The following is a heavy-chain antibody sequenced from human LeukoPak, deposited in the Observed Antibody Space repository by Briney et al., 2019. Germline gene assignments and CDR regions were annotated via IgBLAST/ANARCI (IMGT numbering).Heavy chain of an antibody. J-gene: IGHJ2*01. CDR3: ARGEKLAGLWYFDL. CDR2: INPNSGGT. V-gene: IGHV1-2*02. D-gene: IGHD6-19*01. CDR1: GYSFTGHY. Sequence: ASVTVSCKASGYSFTGHYMGWVRQAPGQGLEWMGWINPNSGGTKFAEKFQGRVTMTRDTSISTAYMELSSLRSDDTAVYYCARGEKLAGLWYFDLWGRGTLVTVAS.